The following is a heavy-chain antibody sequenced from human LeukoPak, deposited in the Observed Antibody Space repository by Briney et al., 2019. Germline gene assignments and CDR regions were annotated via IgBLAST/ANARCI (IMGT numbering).Heavy chain of an antibody. V-gene: IGHV4-59*08. D-gene: IGHD3-10*01. CDR2: IYYSGST. CDR3: ARLSSLLWFGELSYFGY. CDR1: GGSISSYY. J-gene: IGHJ4*02. Sequence: SETLSLTCTVSGGSISSYYWNWLRQPPGKGLEWIGYIYYSGSTNYNPSLKSRVTISVDTSKNQFSLKLSSVTAADTAVYYCARLSSLLWFGELSYFGYWGQGILVTVSS.